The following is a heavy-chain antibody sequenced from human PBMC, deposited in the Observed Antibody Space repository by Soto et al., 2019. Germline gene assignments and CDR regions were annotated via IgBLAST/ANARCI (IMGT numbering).Heavy chain of an antibody. CDR3: ARGGWDLIDFDY. J-gene: IGHJ4*02. V-gene: IGHV1-8*01. D-gene: IGHD1-26*01. Sequence: PSVTLSFTCSRSTLPAYGIYLVLHTPGQGLEWMGWMNPYTGKAGYAQKFQGRVTMTRDNSISTAYMELSSLRAGDTAVYYCARGGWDLIDFDYRGQGILVNVSA. CDR1: RSTLPAYG. CDR2: MNPYTGKA.